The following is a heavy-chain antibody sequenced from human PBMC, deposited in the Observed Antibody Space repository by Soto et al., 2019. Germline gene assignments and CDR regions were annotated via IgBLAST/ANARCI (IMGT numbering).Heavy chain of an antibody. J-gene: IGHJ6*02. V-gene: IGHV3-11*01. Sequence: QVQLVESGGGLVKPGVSLRLSCAASGFTFSDYYMSWIRQAPGEGLEWVSYISSSGRTIYYADTGKGRFTIYRDNEKNSLELKMNSLIAENTAVDYGAREAVYPPMVTYHYYCGVDVWGQGTTVTVSS. CDR2: ISSSGRTI. CDR1: GFTFSDYY. D-gene: IGHD5-18*01. CDR3: AREAVYPPMVTYHYYCGVDV.